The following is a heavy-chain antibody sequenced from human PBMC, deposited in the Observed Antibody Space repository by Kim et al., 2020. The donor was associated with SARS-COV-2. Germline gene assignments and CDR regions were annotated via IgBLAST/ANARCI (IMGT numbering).Heavy chain of an antibody. D-gene: IGHD3-22*01. Sequence: TNYNPSLKSRVTRSVETSKHQFSLKLSSVTAADTAVYYCASLYYYGAFDIWGQGTMVTVSS. CDR2: T. CDR3: ASLYYYGAFDI. V-gene: IGHV4-34*01. J-gene: IGHJ3*02.